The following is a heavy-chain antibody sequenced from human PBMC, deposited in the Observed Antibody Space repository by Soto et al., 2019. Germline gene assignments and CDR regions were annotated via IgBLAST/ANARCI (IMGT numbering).Heavy chain of an antibody. CDR1: GFTFSSHA. J-gene: IGHJ4*02. CDR2: LSDSGGSI. CDR3: AKVSSSWYAGFFDL. D-gene: IGHD6-13*01. Sequence: EVQLLESGGGLVQPGGSLRLSCTASGFTFSSHAMTWVRQAPGKGLEWVSGLSDSGGSIYYADSVKGRFTISRDNSMNTLCLQMKTLRAEDTAVYYCAKVSSSWYAGFFDLWGQGTLVTVSS. V-gene: IGHV3-23*01.